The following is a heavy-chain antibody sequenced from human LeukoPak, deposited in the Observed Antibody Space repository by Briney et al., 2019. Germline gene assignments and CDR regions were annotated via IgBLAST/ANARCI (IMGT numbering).Heavy chain of an antibody. J-gene: IGHJ3*02. V-gene: IGHV4-59*08. Sequence: SETLSLTCTVSGGSISSYYWSWIRQPPGKGLEWIGYIYYSGSTNYNPSLKSRVTISVDTPKNQSSLKLSSVTAADTAVYYCAGSTGDAFDIWGQGTMVTVSS. CDR3: AGSTGDAFDI. CDR1: GGSISSYY. CDR2: IYYSGST. D-gene: IGHD3-10*01.